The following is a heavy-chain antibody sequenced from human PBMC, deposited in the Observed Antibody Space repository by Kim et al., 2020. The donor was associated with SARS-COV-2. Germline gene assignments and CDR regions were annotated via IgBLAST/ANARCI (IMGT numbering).Heavy chain of an antibody. CDR3: ATPASTDGWYFDY. J-gene: IGHJ4*02. V-gene: IGHV3-48*03. D-gene: IGHD6-19*01. Sequence: GGSLRLSCAASGFRFSNYEMNWVRQTPGKGLEWISYISSISRSIYYADSVRSRFTISRDNAKNSLYLQMNSLRAEDTAVYYCATPASTDGWYFDYWGRGTLVTVSS. CDR1: GFRFSNYE. CDR2: ISSISRSI.